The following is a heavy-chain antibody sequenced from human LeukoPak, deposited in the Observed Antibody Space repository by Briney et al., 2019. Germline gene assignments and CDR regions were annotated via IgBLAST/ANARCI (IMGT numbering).Heavy chain of an antibody. V-gene: IGHV1-3*01. CDR1: GYTFTTYA. Sequence: GASVKVSCTASGYTFTTYAMHWVRQAPGQRLEWMGWINAGNGNTKYSQKFQARVTITRDTSASTAYTELSSLRSEDTAVYYCARDPIGSRWPYYFDYWGQGTLVTVSS. CDR3: ARDPIGSRWPYYFDY. D-gene: IGHD6-13*01. J-gene: IGHJ4*02. CDR2: INAGNGNT.